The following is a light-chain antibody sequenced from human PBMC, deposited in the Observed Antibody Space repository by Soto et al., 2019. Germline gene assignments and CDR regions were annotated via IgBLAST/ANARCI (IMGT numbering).Light chain of an antibody. CDR1: QSVSSN. V-gene: IGKV3-15*01. CDR3: QHYNNWPLT. Sequence: EIVITHSPATLSFSPVERAALSCRASQSVSSNLAWYQQKPGQAPRLLIYGASTRATGIPARFSGSGSGTEFTLTISSLQSEDFAVYYCQHYNNWPLTFGGGTKVDIK. CDR2: GAS. J-gene: IGKJ4*01.